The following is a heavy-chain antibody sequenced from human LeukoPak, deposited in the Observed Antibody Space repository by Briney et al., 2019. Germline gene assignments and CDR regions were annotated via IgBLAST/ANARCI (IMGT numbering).Heavy chain of an antibody. CDR2: INPNSGGT. J-gene: IGHJ5*02. CDR1: GYTFTGYY. V-gene: IGHV1-2*02. D-gene: IGHD1-26*01. Sequence: GASVKVSCKASGYTFTGYYMHWVRQAPGRGLEWMGWINPNSGGTNYAQKFQGRVTMTRGTSISTAYMELSRLRSDDTAVYYCARGRRSLAGATTDWFDPWGQGTLVTVSS. CDR3: ARGRRSLAGATTDWFDP.